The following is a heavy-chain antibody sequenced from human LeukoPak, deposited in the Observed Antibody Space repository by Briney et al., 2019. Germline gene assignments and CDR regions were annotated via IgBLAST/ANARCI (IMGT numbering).Heavy chain of an antibody. Sequence: PSETLSLTCAVYGGSFSGYYWSWIRQPPGKGLEWIGEINHSGSTNYNPSLKSRVTISVDTSKNQFSLKLSSVTAADTAVYYCARATYYDYVWGSYRYTWFDYWGRGTLVTVSS. V-gene: IGHV4-34*01. J-gene: IGHJ4*02. CDR2: INHSGST. CDR3: ARATYYDYVWGSYRYTWFDY. CDR1: GGSFSGYY. D-gene: IGHD3-16*02.